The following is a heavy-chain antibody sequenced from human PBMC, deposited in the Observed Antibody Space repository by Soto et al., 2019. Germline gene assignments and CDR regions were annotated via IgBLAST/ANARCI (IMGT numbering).Heavy chain of an antibody. Sequence: QAQLVESGGGGVQPGRSLRLSCAASGFTFSSYGMHWARQAPGTGLEWVAVISYDGSLQHYADSVKGRFTISRDNSKNMLILQMNSLRAEDTAVYYCATDRGFGHASVPYSWGPGTLVSVSS. CDR3: ATDRGFGHASVPYS. V-gene: IGHV3-30*03. CDR2: ISYDGSLQ. J-gene: IGHJ4*02. D-gene: IGHD3-10*01. CDR1: GFTFSSYG.